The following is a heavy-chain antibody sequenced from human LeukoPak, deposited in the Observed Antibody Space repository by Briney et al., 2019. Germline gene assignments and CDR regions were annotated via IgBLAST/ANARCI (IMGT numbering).Heavy chain of an antibody. CDR3: ARVGCSSTSCYARSDAFDI. Sequence: SETLSLTCTVSGGSISSYYWSWIRQPPGKGLEWSGYIYYSGSTNYNPSLKSRVTISVDTSKNQFSLKLSSVTAADTAVYYCARVGCSSTSCYARSDAFDIWGQGTMVTVSS. J-gene: IGHJ3*02. CDR2: IYYSGST. V-gene: IGHV4-59*01. CDR1: GGSISSYY. D-gene: IGHD2-2*01.